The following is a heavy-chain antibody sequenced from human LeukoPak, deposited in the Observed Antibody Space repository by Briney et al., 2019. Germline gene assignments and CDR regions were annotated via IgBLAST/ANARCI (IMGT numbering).Heavy chain of an antibody. Sequence: ASVKVSCKASGYTFTGYYMYWVRQAPGQGLEWMGWINPKSGGTNYAQKFQGRVTMSRERSSRTAYMELRSLRSDDTAVYYCARKSLDYYDSLDAFDIWGQGTMVTVSS. CDR1: GYTFTGYY. D-gene: IGHD3-22*01. CDR3: ARKSLDYYDSLDAFDI. CDR2: INPKSGGT. J-gene: IGHJ3*02. V-gene: IGHV1-2*02.